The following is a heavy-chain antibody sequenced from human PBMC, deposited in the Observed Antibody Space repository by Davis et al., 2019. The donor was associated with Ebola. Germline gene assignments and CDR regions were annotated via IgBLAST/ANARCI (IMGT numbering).Heavy chain of an antibody. CDR2: ISSSSGYI. Sequence: GESLKISCAASGFTFSDYSVNWVRQAPGKGLEWVSSISSSSGYIYYADSVKGRFTVSRDNAKNSLYLQMNSLRAEDTAVYYCVRDPALVVTGGGWFFGLWGRGTLVTVSS. CDR1: GFTFSDYS. V-gene: IGHV3-21*01. CDR3: VRDPALVVTGGGWFFGL. D-gene: IGHD2-21*02. J-gene: IGHJ2*01.